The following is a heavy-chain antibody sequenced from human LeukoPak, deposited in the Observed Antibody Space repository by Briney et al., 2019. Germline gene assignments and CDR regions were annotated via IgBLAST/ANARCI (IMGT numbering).Heavy chain of an antibody. D-gene: IGHD1-7*01. CDR1: GFTFGSYA. CDR2: ISGNGGNT. J-gene: IGHJ4*02. Sequence: GGSLRLSCAASGFTFGSYAMSWVRQAPGEGLEWVSAISGNGGNTYYADSVKGRFTISRDDSKNTLYLQVNSLRAEDTAVYYCAKGFSGNYLSLDYWGQGTLVTVSS. V-gene: IGHV3-23*01. CDR3: AKGFSGNYLSLDY.